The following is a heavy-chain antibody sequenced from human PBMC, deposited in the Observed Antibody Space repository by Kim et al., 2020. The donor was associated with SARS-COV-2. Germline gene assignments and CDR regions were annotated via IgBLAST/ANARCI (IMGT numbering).Heavy chain of an antibody. CDR2: ISAYNGNT. CDR1: GYTFTSYG. Sequence: ASVKVSCKASGYTFTSYGISWVRQAPGQGLEWMGWISAYNGNTNYAQKLQGRVTMTTDTSTSTAYMELRGLRSDDTAVYYCARVRVDCSSTSCYPQSYDAFDIWGQGTMVTVSS. CDR3: ARVRVDCSSTSCYPQSYDAFDI. D-gene: IGHD2-2*01. J-gene: IGHJ3*02. V-gene: IGHV1-18*01.